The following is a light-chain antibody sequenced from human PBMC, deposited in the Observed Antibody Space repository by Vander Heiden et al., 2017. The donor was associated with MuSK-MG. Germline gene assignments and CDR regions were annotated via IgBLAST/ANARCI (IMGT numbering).Light chain of an antibody. CDR2: DVS. CDR1: PSNHGCYNY. Sequence: QSALTQPPYVAGSPRRSITISCTGTPSNHGCYNYASWYQQHPGKAPKLMIYDVSNRPSGVSNRFSGSKSGNTASLTISGLQAEDEADYYCSSYTSSSTYVVFGGGTKLTVL. CDR3: SSYTSSSTYVV. V-gene: IGLV2-14*03. J-gene: IGLJ2*01.